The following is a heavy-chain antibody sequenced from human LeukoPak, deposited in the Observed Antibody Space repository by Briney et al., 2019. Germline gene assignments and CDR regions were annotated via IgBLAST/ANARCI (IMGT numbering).Heavy chain of an antibody. Sequence: ASVKVSCKASGYTFTGYYMHWVRQAPGQGLEWMGWINPNSGGTNYAQKFQGRVTMTRDTSISTAYMELSRLRSDDTAVYYCAGYPIFGVVVVKGMDVWGQGTTVTVSS. CDR3: AGYPIFGVVVVKGMDV. CDR1: GYTFTGYY. CDR2: INPNSGGT. J-gene: IGHJ6*02. V-gene: IGHV1-2*02. D-gene: IGHD3-3*01.